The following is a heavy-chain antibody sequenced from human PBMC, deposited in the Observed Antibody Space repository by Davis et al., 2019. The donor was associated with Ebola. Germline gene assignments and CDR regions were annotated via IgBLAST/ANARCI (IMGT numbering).Heavy chain of an antibody. Sequence: GSLRLSCTVSGGSISSSSYYWGWIRQPPGKGLEWIGSIYYSGSTYYNPSLKSRVTISVDTSKNQFSLKLSSVTAADTAVYYCARHVRVDFWSGYYHPYYYGMDVWGQGTTVTVSS. D-gene: IGHD3-3*01. CDR1: GGSISSSSYY. V-gene: IGHV4-39*01. CDR2: IYYSGST. J-gene: IGHJ6*02. CDR3: ARHVRVDFWSGYYHPYYYGMDV.